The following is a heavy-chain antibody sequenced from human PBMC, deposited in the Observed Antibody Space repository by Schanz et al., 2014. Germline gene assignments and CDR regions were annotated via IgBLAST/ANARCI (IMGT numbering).Heavy chain of an antibody. CDR1: GFTFSSYG. J-gene: IGHJ4*02. Sequence: VQVVESGGGLVQPGGSLRLSCTASGFTFSSYGMHWVRQAPGKGLEWVAVIWYDGSNKYYADSVKGRFTISRDNSKNTLYLQMNGLRGEDTAVYYCAKDLDANYFDYWGQGTLVTVSS. CDR2: IWYDGSNK. D-gene: IGHD1-1*01. CDR3: AKDLDANYFDY. V-gene: IGHV3-30*02.